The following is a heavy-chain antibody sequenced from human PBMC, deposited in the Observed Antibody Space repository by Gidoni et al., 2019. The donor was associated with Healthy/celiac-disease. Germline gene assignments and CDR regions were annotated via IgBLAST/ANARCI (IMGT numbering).Heavy chain of an antibody. CDR2: IIPILGIA. CDR1: GGTFSSYT. CDR3: ARAYRYTPHALFARHAFDI. J-gene: IGHJ3*02. V-gene: IGHV1-69*02. Sequence: QVQLVQSGADVKKPGSSVKVSCKPSGGTFSSYTISWGRQAPEQGLEWMGRIIPILGIANYEQKFQGRVTITADKSTSTAYMELSSLRSEDTAVYYCARAYRYTPHALFARHAFDIWGQGTMVTVSS. D-gene: IGHD3-16*02.